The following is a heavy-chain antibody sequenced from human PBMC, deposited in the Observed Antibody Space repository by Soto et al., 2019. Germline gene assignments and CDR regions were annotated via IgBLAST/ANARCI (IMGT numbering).Heavy chain of an antibody. CDR2: IYHSGST. CDR3: ASHSGWRDMGYYFDY. CDR1: GGSISSGGYS. Sequence: SETLSLTCAVSGGSISSGGYSWSWIRQPPGKGLEWIGYIYHSGSTYYNPSLKSRVTISVDRSKNQFSLKLSSVTAADTAVYYCASHSGWRDMGYYFDYWGQGTLVTVSS. V-gene: IGHV4-30-2*01. D-gene: IGHD6-19*01. J-gene: IGHJ4*02.